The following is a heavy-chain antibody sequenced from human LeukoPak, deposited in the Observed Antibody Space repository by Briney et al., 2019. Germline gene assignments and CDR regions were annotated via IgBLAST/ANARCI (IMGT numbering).Heavy chain of an antibody. V-gene: IGHV3-30-3*01. J-gene: IGHJ4*02. CDR1: GFTFSNYA. D-gene: IGHD3-10*01. CDR3: ASGSHDYYGSGSLDY. CDR2: ISDDGSRQ. Sequence: GGSLRLSCAATGFTFSNYAIHWGRQAPGKGLEWVAFISDDGSRQHYADSVKGRFTISRDNSKNTLYLQMNSLRAEDTAVYYCASGSHDYYGSGSLDYWGQGTLVTVSS.